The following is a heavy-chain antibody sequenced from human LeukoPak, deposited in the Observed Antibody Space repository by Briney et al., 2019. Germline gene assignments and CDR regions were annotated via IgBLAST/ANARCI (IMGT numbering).Heavy chain of an antibody. CDR3: ARRVAFDI. Sequence: SETLSLTCGVSGGSLTGYYWSWIRQPPGKGLEWIGEINHSGSTKYNPSLESRVSISLDTSKNHFSLRLSSVTAADTAVYYCARRVAFDIWGQGTMVTVSS. CDR2: INHSGST. V-gene: IGHV4-34*01. CDR1: GGSLTGYY. J-gene: IGHJ3*02.